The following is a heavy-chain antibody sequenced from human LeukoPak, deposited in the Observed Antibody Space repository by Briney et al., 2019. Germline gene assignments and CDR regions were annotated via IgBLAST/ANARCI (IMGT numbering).Heavy chain of an antibody. CDR1: GFTFSSYA. CDR2: IKQDGSAK. D-gene: IGHD7-27*01. CDR3: ARDGPSVGIDV. Sequence: GGSLRLSCAASGFTFSSYAMHWVRQAPGKGLEWVANIKQDGSAKYYVDSVRGRFTISRDNAKTSLYLQMNSLRAEDTAVYYCARDGPSVGIDVWGQGALVTVSS. V-gene: IGHV3-7*01. J-gene: IGHJ4*02.